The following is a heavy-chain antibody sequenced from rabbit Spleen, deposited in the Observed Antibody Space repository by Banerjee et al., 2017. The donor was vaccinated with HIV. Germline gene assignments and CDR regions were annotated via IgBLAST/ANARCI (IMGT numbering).Heavy chain of an antibody. CDR1: GFSFSSSYY. D-gene: IGHD1-1*01. Sequence: QSLEESGGDLVKPEGSLTLTCTASGFSFSSSYYMCWVRQAPGKGLEWIACIYAGTSGNTYYASWAKGRFTISKTSSTTVTLQVTSLTAADTATYFCARDTSSSFSSYGMDLWGPGTLVTVS. CDR2: IYAGTSGNT. CDR3: ARDTSSSFSSYGMDL. J-gene: IGHJ6*01. V-gene: IGHV1S40*01.